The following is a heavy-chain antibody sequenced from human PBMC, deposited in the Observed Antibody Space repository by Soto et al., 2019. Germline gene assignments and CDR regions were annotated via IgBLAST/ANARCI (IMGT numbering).Heavy chain of an antibody. CDR1: GGSISSGGYY. CDR3: ARVGLLTGQELRPLAFDI. D-gene: IGHD4-4*01. CDR2: IYYSGST. Sequence: QVQLQESGPGLVKPSQTLSLTCTVSGGSISSGGYYWSWIRQHPGKGLEWIGYIYYSGSTYYNPSLKSRVTTSGDTSKNQFSLKLSSGTAADTAVYYCARVGLLTGQELRPLAFDIWGQGTMVTVSS. J-gene: IGHJ3*02. V-gene: IGHV4-31*03.